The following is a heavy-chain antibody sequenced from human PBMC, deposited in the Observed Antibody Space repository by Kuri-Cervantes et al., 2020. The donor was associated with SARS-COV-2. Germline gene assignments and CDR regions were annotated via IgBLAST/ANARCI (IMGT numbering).Heavy chain of an antibody. Sequence: LSLTCEASGLTFSSYGMHGVRQAPGKGLEWVAVIWYDGSNKYYPGSVKGRFTISRENAKNSLYLKMNILRPGDTAVYYCARGSLEWRYDYYYYYMDVWGKGTTVTVSS. CDR2: IWYDGSNK. D-gene: IGHD3-3*01. V-gene: IGHV3-33*01. CDR3: ARGSLEWRYDYYYYYMDV. CDR1: GLTFSSYG. J-gene: IGHJ6*03.